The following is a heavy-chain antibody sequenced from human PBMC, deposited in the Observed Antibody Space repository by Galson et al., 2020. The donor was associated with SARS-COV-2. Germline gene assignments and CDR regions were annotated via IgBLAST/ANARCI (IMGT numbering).Heavy chain of an antibody. V-gene: IGHV3-74*01. CDR3: ATEAGDY. Sequence: GESMKISCAASGFTFITYWMEWVRQAPGKGLVWVSRINNNGNDTIYAESVKGRFTISRDNAKNTLFLQMNSLTVDDTAVYYCATEAGDYWGQGTLVTVSS. J-gene: IGHJ4*02. CDR1: GFTFITYW. CDR2: INNNGNDT.